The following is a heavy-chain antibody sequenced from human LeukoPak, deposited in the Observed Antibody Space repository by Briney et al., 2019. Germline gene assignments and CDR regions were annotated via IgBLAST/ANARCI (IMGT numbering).Heavy chain of an antibody. CDR3: ARGSPGNYYGSGSYYTFDY. D-gene: IGHD3-10*01. V-gene: IGHV4-34*01. CDR2: INHSGST. J-gene: IGHJ4*02. Sequence: PSETLSLTCAVYGGSFSCYYWSWIRQPPGKGLEWIGDINHSGSTNYNPSLKSRVTISVDTSKNQFSLKLSSVTAADTAVYYCARGSPGNYYGSGSYYTFDYWGQGTLVTVSS. CDR1: GGSFSCYY.